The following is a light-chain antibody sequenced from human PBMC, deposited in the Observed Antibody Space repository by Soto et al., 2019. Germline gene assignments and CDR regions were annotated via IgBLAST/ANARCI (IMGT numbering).Light chain of an antibody. CDR3: SSYTSSSTYV. CDR2: EVT. J-gene: IGLJ1*01. Sequence: QSALTQPASVSGSPGQSITISCTGTSSDVGGYNYVSWHQQHPGKAPKLMIYEVTYRPSGVSNRFSGSKSGNTASLTISGLQAEDEADYYCSSYTSSSTYVFGTGTKLTVL. CDR1: SSDVGGYNY. V-gene: IGLV2-14*01.